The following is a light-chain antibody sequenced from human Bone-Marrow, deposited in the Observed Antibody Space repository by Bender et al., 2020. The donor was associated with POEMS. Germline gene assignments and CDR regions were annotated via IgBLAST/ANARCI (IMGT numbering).Light chain of an antibody. CDR3: SSYSGSSTVV. V-gene: IGLV2-14*03. CDR2: DVS. J-gene: IGLJ2*01. Sequence: QSALTQPASVSASLGQSITISCIGTSSDIGRYEYVSWYQQYPGKAPKLMIYDVSNRPSGVSDRFSGSKSGNTASLTVSGLQAEDEADYYCSSYSGSSTVVFGGGTELTVL. CDR1: SSDIGRYEY.